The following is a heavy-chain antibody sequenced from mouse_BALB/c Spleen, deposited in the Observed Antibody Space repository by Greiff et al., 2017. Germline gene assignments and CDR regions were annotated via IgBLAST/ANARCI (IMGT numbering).Heavy chain of an antibody. Sequence: DVHLVESGPGLVKPSQSLSLTCSVTGYSITSGYYWNWIRQFPGNKLEWMGYISYDGSNNYNPSLKNRISITRDTSKNQFFLKLNSVTTEDTATYYCASTVVATGAMDYWGQGTSVTVSS. CDR1: GYSITSGYY. D-gene: IGHD1-1*01. CDR3: ASTVVATGAMDY. V-gene: IGHV3-6*02. J-gene: IGHJ4*01. CDR2: ISYDGSN.